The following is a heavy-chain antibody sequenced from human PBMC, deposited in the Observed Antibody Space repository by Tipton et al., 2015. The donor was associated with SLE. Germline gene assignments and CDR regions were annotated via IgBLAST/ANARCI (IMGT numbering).Heavy chain of an antibody. CDR2: IYTSGST. CDR1: GGSISSGSYY. V-gene: IGHV4-61*02. CDR3: ARTLDALDI. Sequence: LRLSCTVSGGSISSGSYYWSWIRQPAGKGLEWIGRIYTSGSTNYNPSLKSRVTISVDTSKNQFSLKLSSVTAADTAVYYCARTLDALDIWGQGTMVTVSS. J-gene: IGHJ3*02.